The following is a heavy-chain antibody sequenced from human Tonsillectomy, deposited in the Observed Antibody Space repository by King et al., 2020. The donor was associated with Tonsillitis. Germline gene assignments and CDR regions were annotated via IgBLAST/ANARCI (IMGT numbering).Heavy chain of an antibody. CDR2: IKQDGSEK. V-gene: IGHV3-7*03. J-gene: IGHJ4*02. CDR1: GFTFGSYW. CDR3: ARVDFWTSDY. Sequence: VQLVESGGGLVQPGGSLGLSCAASGFTFGSYWMNWVRQAPGKGLEWVANIKQDGSEKYYVDSVKGRFTISRDNAKNSLYLQMNSMRAEDTAVYYCARVDFWTSDYWGQGTLVTVSS. D-gene: IGHD3/OR15-3a*01.